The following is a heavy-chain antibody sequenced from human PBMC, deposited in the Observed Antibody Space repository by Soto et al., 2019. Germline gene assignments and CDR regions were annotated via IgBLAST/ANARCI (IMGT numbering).Heavy chain of an antibody. J-gene: IGHJ3*02. V-gene: IGHV1-46*01. D-gene: IGHD3-10*01. CDR1: GYTFTSYY. Sequence: ASVKVSCKASGYTFTSYYLHWVRQAPGQGLEWMGIINPTAGRTTYAQEFQGRVTMTRDTSTSTVYMELSSLRSEDAAVYYCAGTGGHSRYGLGSYYKDARTLDAFDIWGQGTMVTVSS. CDR2: INPTAGRT. CDR3: AGTGGHSRYGLGSYYKDARTLDAFDI.